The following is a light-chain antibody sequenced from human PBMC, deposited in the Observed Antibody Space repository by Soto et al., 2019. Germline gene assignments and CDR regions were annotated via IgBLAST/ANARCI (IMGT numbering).Light chain of an antibody. Sequence: IQLTQSPSSLSASVGDRVIITCRASQGIGSYLAWYQQKPRKAPKLLIYAASTLQSGVPSRFSGSGSGTEFTLAISSLQPDDFATYYCQQYNSYPWTFGQGTKVDIK. J-gene: IGKJ1*01. CDR3: QQYNSYPWT. CDR1: QGIGSY. V-gene: IGKV1-9*01. CDR2: AAS.